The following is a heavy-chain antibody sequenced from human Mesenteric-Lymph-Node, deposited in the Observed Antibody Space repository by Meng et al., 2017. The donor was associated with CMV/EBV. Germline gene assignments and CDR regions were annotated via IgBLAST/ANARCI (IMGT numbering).Heavy chain of an antibody. V-gene: IGHV3-69-1*02. D-gene: IGHD3-3*01. CDR1: GFSFSDYH. CDR2: ITSSSTI. CDR3: ARGPLEYHY. Sequence: GESLKISCAASGFSFSDYHMNWVRQAPGKGLEWVLSITSSSTIYYADSVKGRFTISRDSAKNSLYLQMNSLRAEDTAVYYCARGPLEYHYWGQGTLVTVSS. J-gene: IGHJ4*02.